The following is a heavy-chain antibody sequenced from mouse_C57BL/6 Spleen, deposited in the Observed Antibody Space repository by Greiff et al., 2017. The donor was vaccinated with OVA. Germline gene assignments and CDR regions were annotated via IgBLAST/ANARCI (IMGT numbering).Heavy chain of an antibody. CDR2: ISSGGSYT. CDR3: ARPSNYSPRGYFDV. Sequence: DVKLEESGGDLVKPGGSLKLSCAASGFTFSSYGMSWVRQTPDKRLEWVAIISSGGSYTYYPDSVKGRFTISRDNAKNTLYLQMSSLKSEDTAMYYCARPSNYSPRGYFDVWGTGTTVTVSS. V-gene: IGHV5-6*02. CDR1: GFTFSSYG. D-gene: IGHD2-5*01. J-gene: IGHJ1*03.